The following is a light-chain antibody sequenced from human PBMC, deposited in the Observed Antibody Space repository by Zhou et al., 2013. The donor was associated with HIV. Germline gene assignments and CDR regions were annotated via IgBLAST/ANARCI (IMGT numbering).Light chain of an antibody. V-gene: IGKV1-5*03. Sequence: IQMTQSPSTLSASVGDRVTITCRASQNLNRYLAWYQQKPGKAPNLLIYEASSLKSGVPSRFSGSVSGTDFILTISSLQPEDSATYYCQQYNSHPLTFGGGTKVEIK. J-gene: IGKJ4*01. CDR1: QNLNRY. CDR2: EAS. CDR3: QQYNSHPLT.